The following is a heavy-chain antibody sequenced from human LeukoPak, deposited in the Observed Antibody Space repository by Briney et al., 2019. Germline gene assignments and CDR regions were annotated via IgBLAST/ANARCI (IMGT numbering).Heavy chain of an antibody. Sequence: SETLSLTCAVSGGSISSDGYSWSWIRQPPGKNLEWIGSIYHSGSTYYNPSLKSRLTISVDRSKNQFSLKLSSVTATDTAVYYCATSLYYYDTSAPRAFDIWGQGTMVTVSS. CDR2: IYHSGST. CDR3: ATSLYYYDTSAPRAFDI. CDR1: GGSISSDGYS. V-gene: IGHV4-30-2*01. J-gene: IGHJ3*02. D-gene: IGHD3-22*01.